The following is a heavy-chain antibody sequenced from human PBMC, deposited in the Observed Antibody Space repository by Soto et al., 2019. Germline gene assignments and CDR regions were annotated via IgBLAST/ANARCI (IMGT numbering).Heavy chain of an antibody. V-gene: IGHV1-18*04. CDR1: GYTFTSYG. CDR2: IRAYTGYT. Sequence: ASVKVSCKASGYTFTSYGVSWVRQAPGQGLEWMGWIRAYTGYTNYAQKFQGRVTITTDTSTSTAYMELRSLISDDTAVYYCARASDGYRSGWYVGYFDYWGQGTLVTVSS. CDR3: ARASDGYRSGWYVGYFDY. J-gene: IGHJ4*02. D-gene: IGHD6-19*01.